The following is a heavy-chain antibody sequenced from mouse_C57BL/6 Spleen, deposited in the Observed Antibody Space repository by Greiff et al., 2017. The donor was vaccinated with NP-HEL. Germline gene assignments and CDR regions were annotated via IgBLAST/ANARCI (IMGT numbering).Heavy chain of an antibody. CDR2: IYPRSGNT. CDR3: ARSIITTVVDYGYDGFAY. CDR1: GYTFTSYG. V-gene: IGHV1-81*01. D-gene: IGHD1-1*01. J-gene: IGHJ3*01. Sequence: QVQLQQSGAELARPGASVKLSCKASGYTFTSYGISWVKQRTGQGLEWIGEIYPRSGNTYYNEKFKGKATLTADKSSSTAYMELRSLTSEDSAVYFCARSIITTVVDYGYDGFAYWGQGTLVTVSA.